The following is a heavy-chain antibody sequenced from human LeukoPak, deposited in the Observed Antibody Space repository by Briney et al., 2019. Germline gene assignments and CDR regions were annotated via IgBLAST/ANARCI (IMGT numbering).Heavy chain of an antibody. D-gene: IGHD2-8*02. Sequence: GGSLRLSCTASGFTFGDYAMSWVRQAPGKGLEWVGFIRNKAYGGTTEYAASVKGRFTISRDDSKSIAYLQMNSLKTEDTAVYYCTRRKGYWSFDYWGQGTLVTVSS. V-gene: IGHV3-49*04. J-gene: IGHJ4*02. CDR1: GFTFGDYA. CDR2: IRNKAYGGTT. CDR3: TRRKGYWSFDY.